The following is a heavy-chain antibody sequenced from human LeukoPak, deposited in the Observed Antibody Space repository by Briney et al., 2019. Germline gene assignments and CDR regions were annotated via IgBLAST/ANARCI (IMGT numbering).Heavy chain of an antibody. V-gene: IGHV5-51*01. D-gene: IGHD6-19*01. Sequence: GGPLQISCKGSGSRFTSYLIGWVRRMPGKGLEGMGIIYPGDSDTRYSPSFQGQVTISADKSISTAYLQWSSLKASDTAMYYCARHKAVGAPEDYWGQGTLVTVSS. J-gene: IGHJ4*02. CDR1: GSRFTSYL. CDR2: IYPGDSDT. CDR3: ARHKAVGAPEDY.